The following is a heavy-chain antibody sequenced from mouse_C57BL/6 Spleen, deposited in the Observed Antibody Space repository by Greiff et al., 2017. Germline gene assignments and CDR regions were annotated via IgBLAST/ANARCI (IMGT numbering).Heavy chain of an antibody. CDR2: IYPSDSEP. J-gene: IGHJ3*01. V-gene: IGHV1-61*01. Sequence: QVQLQQPGAELVRPGSSVKLSCKASGYTFTSYWMDWVKQRPGQGLEWIGNIYPSDSEPHYNQKFKDKATLTVDKSSSTAYMQLSSLTSEDSAVYYCARTSYYGSSSFAYWGQGTLVTVSA. D-gene: IGHD1-1*01. CDR1: GYTFTSYW. CDR3: ARTSYYGSSSFAY.